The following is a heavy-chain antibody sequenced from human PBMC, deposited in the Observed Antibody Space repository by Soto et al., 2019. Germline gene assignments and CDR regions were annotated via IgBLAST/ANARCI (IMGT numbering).Heavy chain of an antibody. V-gene: IGHV1-2*04. J-gene: IGHJ4*02. CDR3: ARGHTPYYYDSSGYAHFEY. Sequence: GASVKVSCKASGYSFTGYYMHWVRQAPGQGLEWMGWINPNSGGTNYAQKFQGWVTMTRDTSISTAYMELSRLRSDDTAVYYCARGHTPYYYDSSGYAHFEYWGQGTLVTVSS. CDR2: INPNSGGT. CDR1: GYSFTGYY. D-gene: IGHD3-22*01.